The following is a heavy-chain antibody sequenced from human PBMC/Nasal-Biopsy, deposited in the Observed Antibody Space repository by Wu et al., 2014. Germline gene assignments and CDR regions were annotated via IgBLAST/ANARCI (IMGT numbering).Heavy chain of an antibody. CDR2: TYYRFKWFN. CDR3: AREERDYQFLNPYSWFDP. V-gene: IGHV6-1*01. CDR1: GDSVSSDLAA. J-gene: IGHJ5*02. Sequence: AISGDSVSSDLAAWNWIRQSPSRGFEWLGRTYYRFKWFNDYATSVRGRVTINPDTSKNQFSLHLNSVTPEDTAVYYCAREERDYQFLNPYSWFDPWAREPWSSSPQ. D-gene: IGHD4/OR15-4a*01.